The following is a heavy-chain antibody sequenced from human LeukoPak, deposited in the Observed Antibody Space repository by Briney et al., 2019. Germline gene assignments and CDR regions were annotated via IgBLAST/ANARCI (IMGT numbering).Heavy chain of an antibody. Sequence: RGSLRLSCAASGFTFNNFAMSWVRQAPGKGLEWVSAISGSGGSTYYADSVKGRFTISRDNSKNTLYLQMNSLRAEDTAVYYCARGLPYSGSSDYWGQGTLVTVSS. CDR3: ARGLPYSGSSDY. CDR1: GFTFNNFA. D-gene: IGHD1-26*01. J-gene: IGHJ4*02. CDR2: ISGSGGST. V-gene: IGHV3-23*01.